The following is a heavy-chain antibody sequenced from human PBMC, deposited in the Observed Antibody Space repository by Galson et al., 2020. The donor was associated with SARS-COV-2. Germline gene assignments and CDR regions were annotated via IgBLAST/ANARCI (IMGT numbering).Heavy chain of an antibody. D-gene: IGHD3-3*01. V-gene: IGHV3-7*03. J-gene: IGHJ4*02. CDR3: ARQPGSSANYDFWSGYWYLDY. Sequence: SCSASGFTFSNFWMTWVRQVPGQGLERVANIKLDGNEKYYVDSVKGRFTISRDNGKSSLYLQMNRLRAEDTAVYYCARQPGSSANYDFWSGYWYLDYWGQGALVTVSS. CDR1: GFTFSNFW. CDR2: IKLDGNEK.